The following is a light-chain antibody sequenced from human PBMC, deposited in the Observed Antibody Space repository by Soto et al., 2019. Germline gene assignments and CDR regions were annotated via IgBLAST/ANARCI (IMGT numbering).Light chain of an antibody. CDR2: DVN. CDR3: SSLTSSTTLV. Sequence: QSALTQPASVSGSPGQSITISCTGTSSDIGAYNYVSWYQQHPGKAPKLIIYDVNNRPSGLSNRFSGSKSGNTASLTISGLLAEDEADYYCSSLTSSTTLVFGGGTKVTVL. CDR1: SSDIGAYNY. V-gene: IGLV2-14*01. J-gene: IGLJ3*02.